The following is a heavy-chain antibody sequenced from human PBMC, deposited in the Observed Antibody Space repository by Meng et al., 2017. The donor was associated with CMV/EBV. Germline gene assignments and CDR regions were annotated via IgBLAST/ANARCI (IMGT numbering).Heavy chain of an antibody. D-gene: IGHD2-2*01. Sequence: PASVFTFSSLSTSGVRQAPGKGLEWVSFINSSSSYIYYADSVKGRFTISRDNAKNSLYLQMDSLRAEDTAVYYCARESTRKHFQHWGQGTLVTVSS. CDR1: VFTFSSLS. J-gene: IGHJ1*01. V-gene: IGHV3-21*01. CDR3: ARESTRKHFQH. CDR2: INSSSSYI.